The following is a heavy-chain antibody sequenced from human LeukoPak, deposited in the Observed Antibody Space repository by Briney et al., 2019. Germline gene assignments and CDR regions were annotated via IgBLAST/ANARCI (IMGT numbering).Heavy chain of an antibody. J-gene: IGHJ4*02. V-gene: IGHV3-23*01. Sequence: GGSLRLSCAASGFTFSSYGMSWARQAPGKGLEWVSAIGGRDGSTYYADSVKGRFTISRDNSKNTLYVQMNSLRAEDTAVYYCAKGHYYGSGSLDYWGQGTLVTVSS. CDR2: IGGRDGST. D-gene: IGHD3-10*01. CDR1: GFTFSSYG. CDR3: AKGHYYGSGSLDY.